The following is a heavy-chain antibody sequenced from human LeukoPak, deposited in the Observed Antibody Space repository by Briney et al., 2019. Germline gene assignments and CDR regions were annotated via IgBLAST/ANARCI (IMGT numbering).Heavy chain of an antibody. D-gene: IGHD4/OR15-4a*01. J-gene: IGHJ6*02. V-gene: IGHV3-74*01. CDR1: GFTFSSHW. Sequence: GGSLRLSCAASGFTFSSHWMHWVRQAPGKGLVWVSRIHDDGTTTNYADSVKGRFTISRDNSKNTLYLQMNSLRAEDTAVYYCARDLTISYYYYGMDVWGQGTTVTVSS. CDR3: ARDLTISYYYYGMDV. CDR2: IHDDGTTT.